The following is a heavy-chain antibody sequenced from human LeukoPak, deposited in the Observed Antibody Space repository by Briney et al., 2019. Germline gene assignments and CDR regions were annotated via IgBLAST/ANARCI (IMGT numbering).Heavy chain of an antibody. CDR1: GGSVTTGYYY. J-gene: IGHJ4*02. D-gene: IGHD3-10*01. V-gene: IGHV4-39*01. CDR3: ARFYYGSGSYVSNFDY. Sequence: SETLSLTCTVSGGSVTTGYYYWGWTRQPPGKALEWIGSFYYSGSTYYNPSLQSRVTISVDTSKTQFSLRLNSVTAADTAVYYCARFYYGSGSYVSNFDYWGQGTLVTVSS. CDR2: FYYSGST.